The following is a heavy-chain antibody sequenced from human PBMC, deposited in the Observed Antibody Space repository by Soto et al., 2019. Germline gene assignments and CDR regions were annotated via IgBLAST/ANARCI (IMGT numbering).Heavy chain of an antibody. J-gene: IGHJ6*02. CDR2: VIPNLGTV. D-gene: IGHD2-2*01. V-gene: IGHV1-69*11. CDR3: ARASFKGWGIVVVPAAVHYYYGMDV. Sequence: SVKASCKASGGTLSSYPFSWLQQAPGQGLVWMGRVIPNLGTVNYAQKFQGRVTITADESRGTAYMELSSLRSEDTAVYYCARASFKGWGIVVVPAAVHYYYGMDVWGQGTTVTVSS. CDR1: GGTLSSYP.